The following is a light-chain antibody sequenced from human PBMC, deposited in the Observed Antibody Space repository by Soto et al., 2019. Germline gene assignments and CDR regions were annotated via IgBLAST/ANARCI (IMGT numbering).Light chain of an antibody. Sequence: QAVVTQPPSASGTPGQRVTISCSGSSSNIGSNTVNWYQQLPGTAPKLLIYSNNQRPSGVPDRFSGSKSGTSASLAISGLQSEDEADYYCAAWDDSLNAHNYVFGTGTKLTVL. J-gene: IGLJ1*01. CDR2: SNN. CDR1: SSNIGSNT. CDR3: AAWDDSLNAHNYV. V-gene: IGLV1-44*01.